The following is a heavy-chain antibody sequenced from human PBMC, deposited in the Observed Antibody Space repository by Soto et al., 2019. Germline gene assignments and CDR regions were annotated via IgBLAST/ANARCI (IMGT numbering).Heavy chain of an antibody. D-gene: IGHD6-19*01. CDR2: ITNDGNYE. V-gene: IGHV3-30-3*01. CDR1: GFTFSTYA. Sequence: QVQLVESGGGVVQPGRSLRLSCAASGFTFSTYAMQWVRQVPGRGLEWVAVITNDGNYEYYADSVKGRFTISRDNSKNTLYLQMNSLRAEDTAVYHCARGGHIAVAGSFDYWGQGTLVTVSS. CDR3: ARGGHIAVAGSFDY. J-gene: IGHJ4*02.